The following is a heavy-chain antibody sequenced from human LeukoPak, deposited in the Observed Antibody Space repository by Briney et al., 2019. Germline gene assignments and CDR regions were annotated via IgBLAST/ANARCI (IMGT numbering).Heavy chain of an antibody. Sequence: SETLSLTCTVSGGSISSYYWSWIRQPAGKGLEWIGRIYTTGNTNYNPSLKSRVTISADTSKNQFSLKLSSVTAADTAVYYCARQTPSRTYYDFWSGYSDTSLNWFDPWGQGTLVTVSS. CDR2: IYTTGNT. D-gene: IGHD3-3*01. CDR1: GGSISSYY. CDR3: ARQTPSRTYYDFWSGYSDTSLNWFDP. J-gene: IGHJ5*02. V-gene: IGHV4-4*07.